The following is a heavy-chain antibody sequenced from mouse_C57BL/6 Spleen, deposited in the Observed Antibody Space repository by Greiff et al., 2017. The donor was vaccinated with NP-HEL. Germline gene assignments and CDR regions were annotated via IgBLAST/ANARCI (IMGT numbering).Heavy chain of an antibody. D-gene: IGHD1-1*01. V-gene: IGHV1-15*01. CDR2: IDPETGGT. Sequence: QVQLQQSGAELVRPGASVTLSCKASGYTFTDYEMHWVKQTPVHGLEWIGAIDPETGGTAYNQKFKGKAILTADKSSSTAYMELRSLTSEDSAVYYCTRKLLRYYAMDYGGQGTSVTVSS. CDR3: TRKLLRYYAMDY. CDR1: GYTFTDYE. J-gene: IGHJ4*01.